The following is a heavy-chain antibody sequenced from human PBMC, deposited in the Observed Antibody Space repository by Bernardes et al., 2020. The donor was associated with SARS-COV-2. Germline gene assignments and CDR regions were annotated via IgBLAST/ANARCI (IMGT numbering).Heavy chain of an antibody. CDR3: AHPSRYYYDTDGYYSPDAFDI. CDR1: GYTFTGYY. D-gene: IGHD3-22*01. V-gene: IGHV1-2*04. CDR2: INPNSGGT. Sequence: ASVKVSCKASGYTFTGYYMHWVRQAPGQGLEWMGWINPNSGGTNYAQKFQGWVTMTRDTSKNQVVLTMTNMDPVDTATYYCAHPSRYYYDTDGYYSPDAFDIWGQGTMVAVSS. J-gene: IGHJ3*02.